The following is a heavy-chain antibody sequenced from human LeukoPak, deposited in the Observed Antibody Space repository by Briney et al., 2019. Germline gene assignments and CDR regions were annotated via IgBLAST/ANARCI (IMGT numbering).Heavy chain of an antibody. Sequence: SETLSLTCTVSGGSISSSNYYWGWIRQPPGKGLEWIGSIYYSGSTYYNPSLKSRVTISVDASKNQFSLKLNSVTAADTAVYYCARDNWNYGSSMDVWGQGTTVTVSS. V-gene: IGHV4-39*02. CDR3: ARDNWNYGSSMDV. J-gene: IGHJ6*02. CDR1: GGSISSSNYY. CDR2: IYYSGST. D-gene: IGHD1-7*01.